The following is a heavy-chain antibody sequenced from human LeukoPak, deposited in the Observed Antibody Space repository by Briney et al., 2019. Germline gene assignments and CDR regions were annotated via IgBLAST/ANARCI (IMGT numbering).Heavy chain of an antibody. CDR1: GFTFSTYF. V-gene: IGHV3-30-3*01. CDR2: IASDGSHT. CDR3: ARKRQDIFLHPGAFNI. J-gene: IGHJ6*03. Sequence: GGSLRLSCAASGFTFSTYFMHWVRQAPGKGLEWVADIASDGSHTFYVESVKGRFTISRDNSKNTLYLQMNSLRAEDTAVYFCARKRQDIFLHPGAFNIGGKG. D-gene: IGHD3-3*02.